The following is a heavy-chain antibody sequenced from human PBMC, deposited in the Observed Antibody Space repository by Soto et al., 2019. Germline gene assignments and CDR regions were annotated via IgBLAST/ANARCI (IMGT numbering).Heavy chain of an antibody. CDR3: AKGQYPLGYLDY. V-gene: IGHV3-7*03. J-gene: IGHJ4*02. CDR1: GFTFSSYW. D-gene: IGHD2-2*01. CDR2: IKQDGSEK. Sequence: GGSLRLSCAASGFTFSSYWMTWVRQAPGKGLEWVARIKQDGSEKYYVDSVKGRFTISRDNAKNSLYLQLNSLRPEDTALYYCAKGQYPLGYLDYWGQGTLVTVSS.